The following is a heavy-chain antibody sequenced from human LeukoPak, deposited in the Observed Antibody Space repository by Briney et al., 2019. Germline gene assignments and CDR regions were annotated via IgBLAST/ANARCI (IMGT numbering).Heavy chain of an antibody. V-gene: IGHV1-69*06. Sequence: SVKVSCKASGGTFTSYAISWVRQAPGQGLEWMGGIIPIFGTANYAQKFQGRVTITADKSTSTAYMELSSLRSEDTAVYYCARVVSSSSPYYFDYWGQGTLVTVSS. CDR1: GGTFTSYA. CDR3: ARVVSSSSPYYFDY. CDR2: IIPIFGTA. J-gene: IGHJ4*02. D-gene: IGHD6-6*01.